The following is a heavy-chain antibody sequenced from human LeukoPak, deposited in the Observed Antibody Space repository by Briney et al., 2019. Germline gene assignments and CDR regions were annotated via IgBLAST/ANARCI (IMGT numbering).Heavy chain of an antibody. CDR3: ARGSGKGIQLWLTPHYYFVY. V-gene: IGHV1-8*01. Sequence: GASVKVSCKASGYTFTSYDINWVRQATGQGLEWMGWMNPNSGNTGYAQKFQGRVTMTRSTSISTAYMELSSLRSEDTAVYYCARGSGKGIQLWLTPHYYFVYWGQGTLVTVSS. CDR2: MNPNSGNT. CDR1: GYTFTSYD. J-gene: IGHJ4*02. D-gene: IGHD5-18*01.